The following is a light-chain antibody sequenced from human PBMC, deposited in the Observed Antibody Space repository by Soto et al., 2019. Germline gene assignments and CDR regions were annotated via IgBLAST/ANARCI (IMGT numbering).Light chain of an antibody. CDR3: QQGHDWPLT. Sequence: EIVMTQSPATLSVSPGERATLSCRASQSISGELAWYQQRPGQPPRLLIYGVSTRATGVPDRFSGSGSGSDFTLTLSGLQSEDFAVSYCQQGHDWPLTFGQGTRLDI. J-gene: IGKJ2*01. CDR2: GVS. V-gene: IGKV3-15*01. CDR1: QSISGE.